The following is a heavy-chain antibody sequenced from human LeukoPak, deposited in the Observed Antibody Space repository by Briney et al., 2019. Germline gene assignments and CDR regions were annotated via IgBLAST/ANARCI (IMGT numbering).Heavy chain of an antibody. CDR3: ARVGFGTYYDFWSGYYFDY. D-gene: IGHD3-3*01. Sequence: PSETLSLTCTASGGSISSHYWSWIRQPPGKGLEWIGYIYYSGSTNYDPSLKSRVTISVDTSKNQFSLKLSSVTAADTAVYYCARVGFGTYYDFWSGYYFDYWGQGTLVTVSS. CDR2: IYYSGST. CDR1: GGSISSHY. V-gene: IGHV4-59*11. J-gene: IGHJ4*02.